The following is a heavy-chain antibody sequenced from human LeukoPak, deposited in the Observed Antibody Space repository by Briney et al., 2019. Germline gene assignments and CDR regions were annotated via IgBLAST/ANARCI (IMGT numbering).Heavy chain of an antibody. CDR2: IIPILGIA. J-gene: IGHJ4*02. CDR1: GGTFSSYA. D-gene: IGHD3-22*01. V-gene: IGHV1-69*04. CDR3: ARNTYYYDSSGYSQGYFDY. Sequence: ASVTVSCKASGGTFSSYAISWVRQAPGQGLEWMGRIIPILGIANYAQKFQGRVTITADKSTSTAYMELSSLRSEDTAVYYCARNTYYYDSSGYSQGYFDYWGQGTLVTVSS.